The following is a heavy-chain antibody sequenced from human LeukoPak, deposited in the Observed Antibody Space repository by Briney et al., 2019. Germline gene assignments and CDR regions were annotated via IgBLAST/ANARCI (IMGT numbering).Heavy chain of an antibody. J-gene: IGHJ5*02. Sequence: PGGSLRLSCAASGFTFSSYAMSWVRQAPGKGLEWVSAISGSGGSTYYADSVKGRFTISRDNSKNTLYLQMNSLRAEDTAVYYCAKDELGYCSGGSCYSPSWGQGTLVTVSS. CDR2: ISGSGGST. V-gene: IGHV3-23*01. CDR1: GFTFSSYA. CDR3: AKDELGYCSGGSCYSPS. D-gene: IGHD2-15*01.